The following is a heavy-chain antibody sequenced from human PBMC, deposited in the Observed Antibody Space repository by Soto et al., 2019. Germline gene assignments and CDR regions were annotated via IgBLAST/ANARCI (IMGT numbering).Heavy chain of an antibody. J-gene: IGHJ6*02. Sequence: GGSLRLSCAASGFTFDDYAMFWVRQAPGKGLEWVSGIGWSSANIAYADSVKGRFAISRDNAKNSLYLQMNSLRAEDTAVYYCARDFSDPNYYDSSGYYLDVWGQGTTVTVSS. V-gene: IGHV3-9*01. CDR3: ARDFSDPNYYDSSGYYLDV. CDR1: GFTFDDYA. CDR2: IGWSSANI. D-gene: IGHD3-22*01.